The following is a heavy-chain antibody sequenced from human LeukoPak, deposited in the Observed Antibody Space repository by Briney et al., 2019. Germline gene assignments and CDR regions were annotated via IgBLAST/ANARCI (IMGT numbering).Heavy chain of an antibody. CDR2: IGVSGTST. D-gene: IGHD3-3*01. J-gene: IGHJ2*01. V-gene: IGHV3-23*01. Sequence: PGGSLRLSCAASGFTFSSAWMTWVRQAPGKGLEWVSAIGVSGTSTYYADSVKGRFTVSRDDSKSTLYLHMNSLRAEDTAVYYCAKPYRFFDLWGRGTLVTVSS. CDR1: GFTFSSAW. CDR3: AKPYRFFDL.